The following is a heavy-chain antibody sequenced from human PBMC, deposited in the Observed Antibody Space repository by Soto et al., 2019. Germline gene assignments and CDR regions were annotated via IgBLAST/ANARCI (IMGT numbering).Heavy chain of an antibody. CDR3: ASSDSSWYDGYGMDV. D-gene: IGHD6-13*01. V-gene: IGHV4-31*03. CDR2: IYYSGST. J-gene: IGHJ6*02. Sequence: SETLSLTCTVSGGSISSGGYYWSWIRQHPGKGLEWIGYIYYSGSTYYNPSLKSRVTISVDTSKNQFSLELSSVTAADTAVYYCASSDSSWYDGYGMDVWGQGTTVTVSS. CDR1: GGSISSGGYY.